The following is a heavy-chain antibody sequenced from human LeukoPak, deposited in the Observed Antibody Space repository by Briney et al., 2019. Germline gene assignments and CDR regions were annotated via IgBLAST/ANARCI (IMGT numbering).Heavy chain of an antibody. CDR2: IYYTGST. V-gene: IGHV4-59*08. CDR1: GGSISSNY. CDR3: ARHKSVTPRISGFDP. D-gene: IGHD5-12*01. Sequence: SETLSLTCTVSGGSISSNYWSWIRQSPGKGLEWIGYIYYTGSTHYNPSLKSRVTISVETSQNQFSLKLTSVTTADTAVYYCARHKSVTPRISGFDPWGQGTLVTVSS. J-gene: IGHJ5*02.